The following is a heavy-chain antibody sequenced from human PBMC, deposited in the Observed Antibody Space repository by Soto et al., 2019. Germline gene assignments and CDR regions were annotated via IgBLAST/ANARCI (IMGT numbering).Heavy chain of an antibody. J-gene: IGHJ6*03. CDR3: ASEVGGGGSMDV. Sequence: EASVKVSCKASGGTFSSYAISWVRQAPGQGLEWMGWINPNSGKAGYAQKFQGRVTMTRNTSISTAYMELSSLRSEDTAVYYCASEVGGGGSMDVWGKGTTVTVSS. D-gene: IGHD2-15*01. CDR1: GGTFSSYA. CDR2: INPNSGKA. V-gene: IGHV1-8*02.